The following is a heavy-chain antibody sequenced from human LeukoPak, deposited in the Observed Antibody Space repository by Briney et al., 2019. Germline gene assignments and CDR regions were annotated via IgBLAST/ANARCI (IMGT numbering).Heavy chain of an antibody. Sequence: GGSLRLSCAASRFTFSNYAMTWVRQAPGEGLEWVSTISGGGGDTYYADSVRGRFTISRDNSKSTLYLQMNSRRAEDTAIHYCAKVTYSDYGSGRPPFMDVWGRGTTVAVSS. CDR2: ISGGGGDT. D-gene: IGHD3-10*01. CDR1: RFTFSNYA. J-gene: IGHJ6*02. CDR3: AKVTYSDYGSGRPPFMDV. V-gene: IGHV3-23*01.